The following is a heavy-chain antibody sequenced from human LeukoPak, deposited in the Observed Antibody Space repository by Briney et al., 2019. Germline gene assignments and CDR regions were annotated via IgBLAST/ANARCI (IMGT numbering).Heavy chain of an antibody. V-gene: IGHV3-33*01. CDR3: VRSDYYYYGMDV. CDR2: IWYDGSNK. CDR1: GFTFSSYG. Sequence: GGSLRLSCAASGFTFSSYGMHWVRQAPGKGLEWVAVIWYDGSNKYYADSVKGRFTISRDNSKNTLYLQMNSLRAEDTAVYYCVRSDYYYYGMDVWGQGTTVTVSS. J-gene: IGHJ6*02.